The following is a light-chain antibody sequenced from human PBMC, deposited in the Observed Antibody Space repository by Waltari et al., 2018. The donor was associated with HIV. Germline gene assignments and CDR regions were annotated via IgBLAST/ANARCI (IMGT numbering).Light chain of an antibody. Sequence: QSVLTQPPSASGTPGQRVTISCSGSSSNIGSTTVNWYQQLPGTAPKLLIYSNNHRPSGVPDRFSGSKSGTSASLAISGLQSEDEADYYCASWDDSLNGRVFGGGTKLTVL. CDR1: SSNIGSTT. J-gene: IGLJ3*02. V-gene: IGLV1-44*01. CDR2: SNN. CDR3: ASWDDSLNGRV.